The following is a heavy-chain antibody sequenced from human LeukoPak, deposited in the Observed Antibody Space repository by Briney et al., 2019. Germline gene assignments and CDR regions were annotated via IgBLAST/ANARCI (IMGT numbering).Heavy chain of an antibody. CDR2: IYYSGSP. D-gene: IGHD3-16*01. CDR3: AKGAKYPLGQPPRYNWFDP. V-gene: IGHV4-61*01. Sequence: SETLSLTCSVSGGSISSSSYYWNWIRQPPGKGLEWIGYIYYSGSPNYNPSLRSRVAISVDTSKNQFSLELSSVTAADTAVYYCAKGAKYPLGQPPRYNWFDPWGQGTLVTVSS. J-gene: IGHJ5*02. CDR1: GGSISSSSYY.